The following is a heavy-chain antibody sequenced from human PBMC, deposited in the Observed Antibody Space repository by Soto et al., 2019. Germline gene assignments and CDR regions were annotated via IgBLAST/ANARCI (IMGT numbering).Heavy chain of an antibody. V-gene: IGHV1-69*06. J-gene: IGHJ5*02. D-gene: IGHD2-2*02. CDR3: ARAGLPSTLQITWFDP. CDR1: GGTFSTYA. Sequence: SVKVSCKASGGTFSTYAIGWVRQAPGQGLEWMGGIIPIFGSTKYAQSFQGRVTITADKSTSTAYMELSSLRSEDTAVYYCARAGLPSTLQITWFDPWGLGTLVTVSS. CDR2: IIPIFGST.